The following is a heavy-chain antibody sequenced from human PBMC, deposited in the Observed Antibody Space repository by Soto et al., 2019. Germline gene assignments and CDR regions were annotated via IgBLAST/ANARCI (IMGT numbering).Heavy chain of an antibody. J-gene: IGHJ4*02. CDR3: ARGGKVKSKYSYYGSGSYYETLLFDY. D-gene: IGHD3-10*01. CDR2: ISAYNGNT. CDR1: GYTFTSYG. Sequence: ASVKVSCKASGYTFTSYGISWVRQAPGQGLEWMGWISAYNGNTNYAQKLQGRVTMTTDTSTGTAYMGLRSLRSDATAVYYCARGGKVKSKYSYYGSGSYYETLLFDYWGREPWSPSPQ. V-gene: IGHV1-18*01.